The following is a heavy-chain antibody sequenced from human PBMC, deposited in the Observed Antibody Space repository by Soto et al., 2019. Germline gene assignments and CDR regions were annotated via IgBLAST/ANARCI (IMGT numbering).Heavy chain of an antibody. CDR3: ARDSYSSSSTLPTNPYGMDV. Sequence: QVQLVESGGGVVQPGRSLRRSCAASGFTFSSYAMHWVRHAPGTGLEWVAVISYDGSNKYYADSVKGRVTISRDNSKNTLPLQMNSLRAEDTAVYYCARDSYSSSSTLPTNPYGMDVWGQGTKVTFSS. CDR1: GFTFSSYA. J-gene: IGHJ6*02. V-gene: IGHV3-30-3*01. D-gene: IGHD6-6*01. CDR2: ISYDGSNK.